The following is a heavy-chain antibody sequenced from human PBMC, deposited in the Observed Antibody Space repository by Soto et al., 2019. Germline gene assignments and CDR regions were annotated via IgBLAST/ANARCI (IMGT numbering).Heavy chain of an antibody. CDR2: ISYDGSNK. D-gene: IGHD4-17*01. CDR3: AKSSNYGDYEVNYFDY. Sequence: TGGSLRLSCAASGFTFSSYGMHWVRQAPGKGLEWVAVISYDGSNKYYADSVKGRFTISRDNSKNTLYLQMNSLRAEDTAVYYCAKSSNYGDYEVNYFDYWGQGTLVTVSS. J-gene: IGHJ4*02. CDR1: GFTFSSYG. V-gene: IGHV3-30*18.